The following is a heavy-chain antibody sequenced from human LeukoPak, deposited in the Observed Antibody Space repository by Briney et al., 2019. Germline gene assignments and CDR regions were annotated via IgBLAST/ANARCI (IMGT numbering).Heavy chain of an antibody. V-gene: IGHV3-30-3*01. CDR1: GYTLSSYA. Sequence: GGYLRLSCAASGYTLSSYAQHWVRKAPGKGLEWVAVISYDGSNKYYADSVKGRFTISRDNSKNTLYLQMNSLRAEDTAVYYCARDLQLALDYWGQGTLVTVSS. D-gene: IGHD5-18*01. CDR2: ISYDGSNK. J-gene: IGHJ4*02. CDR3: ARDLQLALDY.